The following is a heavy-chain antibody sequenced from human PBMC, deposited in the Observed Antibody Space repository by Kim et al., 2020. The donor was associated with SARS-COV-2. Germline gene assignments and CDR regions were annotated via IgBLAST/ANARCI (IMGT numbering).Heavy chain of an antibody. V-gene: IGHV4-31*03. J-gene: IGHJ6*02. D-gene: IGHD3-10*01. CDR1: GGSISSGGYY. CDR3: ARERFWEAWFGELLPHGGFMDV. Sequence: SETLSLTCTVSGGSISSGGYYWSWIRQHPGKGLEWIGYIYYSGSTYYNPSLKSRVTISVDTSKNQFSLKLSSVTAADTAVYYCARERFWEAWFGELLPHGGFMDVWGQGTTVTVSS. CDR2: IYYSGST.